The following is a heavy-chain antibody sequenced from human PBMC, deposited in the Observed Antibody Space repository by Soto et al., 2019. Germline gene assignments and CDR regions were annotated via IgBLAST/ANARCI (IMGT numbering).Heavy chain of an antibody. CDR3: ARDNDSSRYYSFD. D-gene: IGHD3-22*01. CDR2: IRCSSSNI. CDR1: GFTLSSYS. V-gene: IGHV3-48*01. J-gene: IGHJ4*02. Sequence: GGSLRLSCAASGFTLSSYSMNWARQAPGKGLEWVSYIRCSSSNIYYADSVKGRFTISRDNSKNTLYLQMNSLRAEDTAVYYCARDNDSSRYYSFDWGQGTLVTVSS.